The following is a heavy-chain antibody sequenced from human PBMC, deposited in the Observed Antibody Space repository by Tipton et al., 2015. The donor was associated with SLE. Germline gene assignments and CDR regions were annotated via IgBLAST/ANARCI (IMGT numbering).Heavy chain of an antibody. CDR2: ISGDGRYT. J-gene: IGHJ5*02. V-gene: IGHV3-74*01. D-gene: IGHD3-10*01. Sequence: SLRLSCAASGFTFSNYWMHWVRQPPGKGLVWVSRISGDGRYTSYADSVRGRFTISRDNSKNTLYLQMNSLRAEDTAVYYCARDQGSYFDTAGEGFDPWGQGALVTVSS. CDR1: GFTFSNYW. CDR3: ARDQGSYFDTAGEGFDP.